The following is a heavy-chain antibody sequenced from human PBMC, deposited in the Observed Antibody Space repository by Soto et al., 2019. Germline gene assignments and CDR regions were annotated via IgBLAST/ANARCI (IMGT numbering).Heavy chain of an antibody. D-gene: IGHD2-2*01. Sequence: ASVTVSCKASGYTFTSYGISWVRQAPGQGLEWMGWISAYNGNTNYAQKLQGRVTMTTDTSTSTAYMEPRSLRSDDTAVYYCARYCSSTSCYAEAGFDPWGQGTLVTVSS. CDR2: ISAYNGNT. V-gene: IGHV1-18*01. J-gene: IGHJ5*02. CDR3: ARYCSSTSCYAEAGFDP. CDR1: GYTFTSYG.